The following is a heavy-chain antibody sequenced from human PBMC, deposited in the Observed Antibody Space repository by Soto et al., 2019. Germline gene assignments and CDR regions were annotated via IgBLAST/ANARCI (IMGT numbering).Heavy chain of an antibody. CDR3: AKEGTSGLYYFDY. D-gene: IGHD6-19*01. J-gene: IGHJ4*02. CDR1: GFTFSNYA. V-gene: IGHV3-23*01. Sequence: EVQLLESGGGLVQPGGSLRLSCASSGFTFSNYAMNWVRQAPGKGLEWVSTISGSGGSPYYADSVKGRFTISRDNSKNPLYLQINSLRAGDSAIYYCAKEGTSGLYYFDYWGQGTLVTVSS. CDR2: ISGSGGSP.